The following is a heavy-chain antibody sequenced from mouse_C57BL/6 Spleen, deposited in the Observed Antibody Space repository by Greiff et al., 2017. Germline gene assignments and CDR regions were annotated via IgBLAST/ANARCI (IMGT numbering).Heavy chain of an antibody. CDR2: ISSGGSYT. CDR1: GFTFSSYG. Sequence: EVKLMESGGDLVKPGGSLKLSCAASGFTFSSYGMSWVRQTPDKRLEWVATISSGGSYTYYPDSLKGRFTISRDNATNTLYLQMSHLKSEDTAMYYCARNDSSGYAYFDYWGQGTTLTVSS. V-gene: IGHV5-6*01. CDR3: ARNDSSGYAYFDY. J-gene: IGHJ2*01. D-gene: IGHD3-2*02.